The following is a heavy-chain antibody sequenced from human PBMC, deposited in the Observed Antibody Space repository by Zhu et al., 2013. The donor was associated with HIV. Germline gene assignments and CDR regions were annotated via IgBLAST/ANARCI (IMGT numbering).Heavy chain of an antibody. CDR1: GYTFTSYG. Sequence: QVQLVQSGAEVKKPGASVKVSCKASGYTFTSYGISWVRQAPGQGLEWMGWISAYNGNTNYAQKLQGRVTMTTDTSTSTAYMELRSLRSDDTAVYYCARGQTTRASLAYCGGDCLTGWFDPWGQGTLVTVSS. D-gene: IGHD2-21*02. CDR3: ARGQTTRASLAYCGGDCLTGWFDP. J-gene: IGHJ5*02. V-gene: IGHV1-18*01. CDR2: ISAYNGNT.